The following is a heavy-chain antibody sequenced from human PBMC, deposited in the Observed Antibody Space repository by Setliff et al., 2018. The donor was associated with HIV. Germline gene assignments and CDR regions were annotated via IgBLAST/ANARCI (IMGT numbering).Heavy chain of an antibody. J-gene: IGHJ4*02. V-gene: IGHV1-18*01. D-gene: IGHD3-10*01. CDR1: GYTFSSYG. CDR3: AREVPSNTGSYCKKY. Sequence: GASVKVSCKASGYTFSSYGISWVRQTPGQGLEGMGWISAVSGQKYYAPGVHDRITLTMDISTTTAHLQLRSLSSDDTAVYFWAREVPSNTGSYCKKYWGQGTLVTVSS. CDR2: ISAVSGQK.